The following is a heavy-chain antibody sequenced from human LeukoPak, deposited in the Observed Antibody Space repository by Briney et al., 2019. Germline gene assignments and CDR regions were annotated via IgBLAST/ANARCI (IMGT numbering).Heavy chain of an antibody. J-gene: IGHJ4*02. CDR3: ARDFYCSRTSCYAPSFDY. CDR1: GFTFSSYG. D-gene: IGHD2-2*01. V-gene: IGHV3-33*01. Sequence: GRSLRLSCAASGFTFSSYGMHWVRQAPGKGLEWVALIGYDGTNEYYADSVKGRFTIPRDNSKNTLYLQMKSLRAEDTAVYYCARDFYCSRTSCYAPSFDYWGQGTLVTVSS. CDR2: IGYDGTNE.